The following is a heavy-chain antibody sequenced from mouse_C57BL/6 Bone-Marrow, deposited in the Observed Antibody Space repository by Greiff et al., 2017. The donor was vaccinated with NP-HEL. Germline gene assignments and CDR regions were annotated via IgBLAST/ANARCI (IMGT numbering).Heavy chain of an antibody. J-gene: IGHJ1*03. Sequence: EVHLVESGEGLVKPGGSLKLSCAASGFTFSSYAMSWVRQTPEKRLEWVAYISSGGDYIYYADTVKGRFTISRDNARNTLYLQMSSLKSEDTAMYYCTRYTTVVALYWYFDVWGTGTTVTVSS. D-gene: IGHD1-1*01. CDR2: ISSGGDYI. V-gene: IGHV5-9-1*02. CDR1: GFTFSSYA. CDR3: TRYTTVVALYWYFDV.